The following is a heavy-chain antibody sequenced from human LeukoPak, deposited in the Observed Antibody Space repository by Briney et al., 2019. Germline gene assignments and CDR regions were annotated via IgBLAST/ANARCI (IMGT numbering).Heavy chain of an antibody. V-gene: IGHV3-23*01. CDR1: GFTFSSYA. D-gene: IGHD6-13*01. CDR3: TRRPYSSSWYYFDY. Sequence: GGSLRLSCAASGFTFSSYAMSWVRQAPGKGLEWVSVISGSGGSTYYADSVKGRFTISRDNSKNTLYLQMNSLRVEDTAVYYCTRRPYSSSWYYFDYWGQGTLVTVSS. CDR2: ISGSGGST. J-gene: IGHJ4*02.